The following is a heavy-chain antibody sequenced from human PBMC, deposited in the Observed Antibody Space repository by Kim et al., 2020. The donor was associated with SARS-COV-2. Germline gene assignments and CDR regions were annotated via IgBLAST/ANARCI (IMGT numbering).Heavy chain of an antibody. CDR3: ARVNTAMAMRQKRYFQH. V-gene: IGHV3-21*01. J-gene: IGHJ1*01. Sequence: GGSLRLSCAASGFTFSSYSMNWVRQAPGKGLEWVSSISSSSSYIYYADSVKGRFTISRDNAKNSLYLQMNSLRAEDTAVYYCARVNTAMAMRQKRYFQHWGQGTLVTVSS. CDR2: ISSSSSYI. CDR1: GFTFSSYS. D-gene: IGHD5-18*01.